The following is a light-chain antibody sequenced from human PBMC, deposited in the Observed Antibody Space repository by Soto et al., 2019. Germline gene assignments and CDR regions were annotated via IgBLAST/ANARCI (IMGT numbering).Light chain of an antibody. CDR3: QQYDNFVLT. Sequence: DIQMTQSPSSLSASVGDRVSITCQASQDIANFLNWYQQKPGKAPKLLIYDASNLKTGVPSRFSGIGSGTDFTITISSLQPEDIATYYCQQYDNFVLTLGGGTKVEIK. CDR1: QDIANF. V-gene: IGKV1-33*01. CDR2: DAS. J-gene: IGKJ4*01.